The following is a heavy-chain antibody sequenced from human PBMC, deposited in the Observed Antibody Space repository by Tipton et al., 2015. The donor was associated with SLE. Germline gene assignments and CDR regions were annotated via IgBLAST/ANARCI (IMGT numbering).Heavy chain of an antibody. CDR1: GGSFSGYY. Sequence: TLSLTCAVYGGSFSGYYWSWIRQPPGKGLEWIGEINHSGSTNYSPSLKSRVTISVDTSENQFSLKLSSVTAADTAVYYCARVSSSWYGGGFDYWGQGTLVTVSS. D-gene: IGHD6-13*01. J-gene: IGHJ4*02. V-gene: IGHV4-34*01. CDR2: INHSGST. CDR3: ARVSSSWYGGGFDY.